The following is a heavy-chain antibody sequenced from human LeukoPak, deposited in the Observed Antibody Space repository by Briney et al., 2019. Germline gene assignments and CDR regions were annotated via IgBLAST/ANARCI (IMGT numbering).Heavy chain of an antibody. V-gene: IGHV4-4*07. CDR2: IYTSGST. Sequence: PSETLSLTCTVSGGSISSYYWSWIRQPAGMGLKWIGRIYTSGSTNYNPSLKSRVTMSVDTSKNQFSLKLSSVTAADTAVYYCARRGRYSGSYLPLWAFDIWGQGTMVTVSS. CDR1: GGSISSYY. CDR3: ARRGRYSGSYLPLWAFDI. J-gene: IGHJ3*02. D-gene: IGHD1-26*01.